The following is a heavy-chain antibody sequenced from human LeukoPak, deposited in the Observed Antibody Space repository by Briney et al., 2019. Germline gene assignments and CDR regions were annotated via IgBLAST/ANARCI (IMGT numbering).Heavy chain of an antibody. CDR3: ATDHSGDYVYALHI. V-gene: IGHV3-48*02. D-gene: IGHD4-17*01. CDR2: ISSRSDTI. Sequence: GGSLRLSCAASGFTFSSYGMIWVRQAPGKGLEWVSYISSRSDTIYYADSVNGRFTVSRDNAKNSLFLQMNSLRDEDTAVYYCATDHSGDYVYALHIWGQGTMVTVSS. CDR1: GFTFSSYG. J-gene: IGHJ3*02.